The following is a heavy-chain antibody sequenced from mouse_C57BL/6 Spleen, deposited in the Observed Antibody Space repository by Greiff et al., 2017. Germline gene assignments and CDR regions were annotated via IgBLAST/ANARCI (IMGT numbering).Heavy chain of an antibody. CDR3: APGTLYAMDY. CDR1: GYTFTSYC. V-gene: IGHV1-74*01. CDR2: ILPSDSDT. D-gene: IGHD4-1*01. J-gene: IGHJ4*01. Sequence: VQLQQPGAELVKPWASVKVSCKASGYTFTSYCMHWVKQRPGQGLEWIGRILPSDSDTNYNQKFKGKATLTVDKSSSTDYLQLSSLTSEDSAGYCCAPGTLYAMDYWGQGTSVTVSA.